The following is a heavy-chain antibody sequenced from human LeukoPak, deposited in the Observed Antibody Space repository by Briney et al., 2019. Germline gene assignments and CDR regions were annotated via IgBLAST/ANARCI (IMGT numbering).Heavy chain of an antibody. CDR3: ARDSGGNSDFDY. J-gene: IGHJ4*02. CDR2: IYYSGST. Sequence: SETLPLTCTVSGGSISSYYWSWIRQPPGKGLEWIGYIYYSGSTNYNPSLKSRVTISVDTSKNQFSLKLSSVTAADTAVYYCARDSGGNSDFDYWGQGTLVTVSS. D-gene: IGHD4-23*01. V-gene: IGHV4-59*12. CDR1: GGSISSYY.